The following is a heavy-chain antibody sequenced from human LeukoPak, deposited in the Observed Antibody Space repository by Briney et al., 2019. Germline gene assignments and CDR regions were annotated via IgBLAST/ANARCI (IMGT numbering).Heavy chain of an antibody. V-gene: IGHV4-39*07. D-gene: IGHD1-14*01. J-gene: IGHJ4*02. CDR2: INHSGST. CDR1: GGSISSSSYS. CDR3: ARAHLRNRNQRYYFDY. Sequence: PSETLSLTCTVSGGSISSSSYSWTWIRQPPGKGLEWIGEINHSGSTNYNPSLKSRVTISVDTSKNQFSLKLSSVTAADTAVYYCARAHLRNRNQRYYFDYWGQGTLVTVSS.